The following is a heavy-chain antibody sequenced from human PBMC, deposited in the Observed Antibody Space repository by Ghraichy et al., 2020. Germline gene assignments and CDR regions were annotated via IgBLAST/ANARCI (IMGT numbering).Heavy chain of an antibody. CDR2: ISGSGGST. D-gene: IGHD2-2*01. CDR3: ASESFIVVVPAATDY. CDR1: GFTFSSYA. V-gene: IGHV3-23*01. J-gene: IGHJ4*02. Sequence: GGSLRLSCAASGFTFSSYAMSWVRQAPGKGLEWVSAISGSGGSTYYADSVKGRFTISRDNSKNTLYLQMNSLGAEDTAVYYCASESFIVVVPAATDYWGQGTLVTVSS.